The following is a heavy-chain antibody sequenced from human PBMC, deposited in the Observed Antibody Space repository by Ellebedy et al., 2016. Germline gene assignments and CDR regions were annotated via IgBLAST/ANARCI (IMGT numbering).Heavy chain of an antibody. V-gene: IGHV4-39*07. CDR2: IYYSGST. CDR3: AREVTMVRGTDL. Sequence: SETLSLTXTVSGGSISSSSYYWGWIRQPPGKGLEWIGSIYYSGSTYYNPSLKSRVTISVDTSKNQFSLKLSSVTAADTAVYYCAREVTMVRGTDLWGRGTLVTVSS. D-gene: IGHD3-10*01. J-gene: IGHJ2*01. CDR1: GGSISSSSYY.